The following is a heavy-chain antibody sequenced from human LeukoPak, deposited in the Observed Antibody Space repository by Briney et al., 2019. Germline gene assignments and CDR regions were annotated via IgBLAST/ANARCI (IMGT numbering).Heavy chain of an antibody. CDR2: INPSACST. Sequence: ASVKVSCKASGYTFTSYYMHWVRQAPGQGLEWMGIINPSACSTSYAQTFQGRVTMTRDTSTSTVYLELSSLTSEDTAVYYCATGPTVTRLDYWGQGTLVTVSS. CDR3: ATGPTVTRLDY. CDR1: GYTFTSYY. J-gene: IGHJ4*02. V-gene: IGHV1-46*01. D-gene: IGHD4-17*01.